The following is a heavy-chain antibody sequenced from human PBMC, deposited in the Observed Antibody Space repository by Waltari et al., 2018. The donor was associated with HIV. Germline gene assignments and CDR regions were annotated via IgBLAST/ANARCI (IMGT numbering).Heavy chain of an antibody. Sequence: EVQLVESGGGLVQPGGSLRLSCAASGFTSSSYWMSWVRQAPGKGREWVANIKQDGSEKYYVDSRKGRFTISRDNAKNSLYLQINSLRAEDTAVYYCAGRSPARRLNWFDPWGQGTLVIVSS. CDR3: AGRSPARRLNWFDP. CDR1: GFTSSSYW. V-gene: IGHV3-7*01. D-gene: IGHD2-8*01. CDR2: IKQDGSEK. J-gene: IGHJ5*02.